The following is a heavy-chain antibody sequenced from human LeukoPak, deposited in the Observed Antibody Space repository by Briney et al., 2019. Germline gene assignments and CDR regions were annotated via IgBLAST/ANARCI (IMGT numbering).Heavy chain of an antibody. D-gene: IGHD3-10*01. V-gene: IGHV4-59*01. Sequence: SETLSLTCTVSGGSISSYYWGWIRQPPGKGLEWIGYIYYSGSTNYNPSLKSRVTISVDTSKNQFSLKLSSVTAADTAVYYCARDQTLLWFGESGGFDYWGQGTLVTVSS. J-gene: IGHJ4*02. CDR3: ARDQTLLWFGESGGFDY. CDR2: IYYSGST. CDR1: GGSISSYY.